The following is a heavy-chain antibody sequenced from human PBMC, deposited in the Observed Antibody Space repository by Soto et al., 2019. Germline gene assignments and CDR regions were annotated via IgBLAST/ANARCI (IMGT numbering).Heavy chain of an antibody. J-gene: IGHJ4*02. Sequence: GGSLRLSCAASGFTFSSYWMHWVRQAPGKGLVWVSRINSDGSSTSYADSVKGRFTISRDNAKSTLYLQMNSLRAEDTAVYYCARDQSGWTSGSYQPPGYWGQGTLVTVSS. V-gene: IGHV3-74*01. D-gene: IGHD1-26*01. CDR1: GFTFSSYW. CDR3: ARDQSGWTSGSYQPPGY. CDR2: INSDGSST.